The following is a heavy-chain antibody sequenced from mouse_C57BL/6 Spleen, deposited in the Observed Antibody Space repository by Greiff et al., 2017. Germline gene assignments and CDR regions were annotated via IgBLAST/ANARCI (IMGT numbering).Heavy chain of an antibody. CDR2: IRLKSDNYAT. CDR1: GFTFSNYW. V-gene: IGHV6-3*01. Sequence: EVMLVESGGGLVQPGGSMKLSCVASGFTFSNYWMNWVRQSPEKGLEWVAQIRLKSDNYATHYAESVKGRFTISRDDSKSSVYLQMNNLRAEDTGIYYCTGGYYGSSYWYFDVWGTGTTVTVSS. J-gene: IGHJ1*03. CDR3: TGGYYGSSYWYFDV. D-gene: IGHD1-1*01.